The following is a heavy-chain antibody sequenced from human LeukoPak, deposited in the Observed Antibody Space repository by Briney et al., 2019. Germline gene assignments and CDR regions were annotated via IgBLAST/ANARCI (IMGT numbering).Heavy chain of an antibody. V-gene: IGHV3-21*01. CDR3: ARDYSEYYYYYYMDV. D-gene: IGHD2-15*01. Sequence: GGSLRLSCAASGFTFSSYSMNWVRQAPGKGLEWVSSISSSSSYIYYADSVKGRSTISRDNAKNSLYLQMNSLRAEDTAVYYCARDYSEYYYYYYMDVWGKGTTVTVSS. CDR2: ISSSSSYI. J-gene: IGHJ6*03. CDR1: GFTFSSYS.